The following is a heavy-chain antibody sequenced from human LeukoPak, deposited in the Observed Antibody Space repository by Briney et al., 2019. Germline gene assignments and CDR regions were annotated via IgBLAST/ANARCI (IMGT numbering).Heavy chain of an antibody. D-gene: IGHD6-19*01. V-gene: IGHV3-66*01. CDR3: ARARLRYSSGWYYFDY. Sequence: GGSLRPSCAASGFTVSSNYMSWVRQAPGKGLEWVSVIYSGGSTYYADSVKGRFTISRDNSKNTLYLQMNSLRAEDTAVYYCARARLRYSSGWYYFDYWGQGTLVTVSS. CDR1: GFTVSSNY. J-gene: IGHJ4*02. CDR2: IYSGGST.